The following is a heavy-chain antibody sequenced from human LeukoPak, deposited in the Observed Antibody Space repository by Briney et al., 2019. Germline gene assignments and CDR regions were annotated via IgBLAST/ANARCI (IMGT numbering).Heavy chain of an antibody. CDR2: INGSGGST. V-gene: IGHV3-23*01. J-gene: IGHJ4*02. Sequence: PGGSLRLSCAASGFPLRNYAMSWVRQAPGKGLEWVSDINGSGGSTYYADSVKGRFTISRDNSKNTLYLQMNSLRPEDTAVYYCARDSYGDANFDSWGQGTLVTVSS. CDR1: GFPLRNYA. D-gene: IGHD4-17*01. CDR3: ARDSYGDANFDS.